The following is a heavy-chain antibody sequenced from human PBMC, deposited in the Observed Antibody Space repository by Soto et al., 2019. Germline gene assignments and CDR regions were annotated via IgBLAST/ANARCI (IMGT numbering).Heavy chain of an antibody. CDR2: ISSSSSTI. Sequence: EVQLVESGGGLVQPGGSLRLSCAASGFTFSSYSMNWVRQAPGKGLEWVSYISSSSSTIYYADSVNGRFTISRDNAKNSLYLQMNSLRAEDTAVYYCANSYDLPQNWGQGTLVTVSS. CDR1: GFTFSSYS. J-gene: IGHJ4*02. CDR3: ANSYDLPQN. V-gene: IGHV3-48*01. D-gene: IGHD3-3*01.